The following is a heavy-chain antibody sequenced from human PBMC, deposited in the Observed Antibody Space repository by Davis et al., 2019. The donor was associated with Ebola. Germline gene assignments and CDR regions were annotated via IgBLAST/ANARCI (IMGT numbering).Heavy chain of an antibody. CDR2: ISGSGGST. CDR3: ATAALWFGDSPDH. D-gene: IGHD3-10*01. J-gene: IGHJ4*02. V-gene: IGHV3-23*01. CDR1: GFVFSSYA. Sequence: PGGPLRLPCAASGFVFSSYAMSWVRQAPGKGLAWVSSISGSGGSTYYADSVKGRFTISRDNAKNTVHLQMSSMTADDTAIYYGATAALWFGDSPDHWGQGILVTVSS.